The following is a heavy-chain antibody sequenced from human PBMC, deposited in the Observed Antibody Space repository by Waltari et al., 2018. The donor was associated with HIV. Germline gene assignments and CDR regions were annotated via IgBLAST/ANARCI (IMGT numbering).Heavy chain of an antibody. J-gene: IGHJ4*02. CDR1: GFSLTTRGVG. V-gene: IGHV2-5*01. CDR3: AHRPRNGFPYWAAHYFFDY. Sequence: QITLKESGPTLVKPPHTLTLTCTFSGFSLTTRGVGVGWIRQPPGKALEWLALIYWNDDKRYSPSLKSRLTITKDTSKNQVVLTMTNMDPVDTATYYCAHRPRNGFPYWAAHYFFDYWGQGTLVTVSS. D-gene: IGHD6-19*01. CDR2: IYWNDDK.